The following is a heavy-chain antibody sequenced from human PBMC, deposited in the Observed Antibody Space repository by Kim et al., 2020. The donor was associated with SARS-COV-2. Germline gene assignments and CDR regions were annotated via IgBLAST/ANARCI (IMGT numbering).Heavy chain of an antibody. CDR1: GYTFTSYA. CDR2: INTNTGNP. J-gene: IGHJ6*02. V-gene: IGHV7-4-1*02. D-gene: IGHD3-9*01. CDR3: ARDGVLRYFDRYYGMDV. Sequence: ASVKVSCKASGYTFTSYAMNWLRQAPGQGLEWMGWINTNTGNPTYAQGFTGRFVFSLDTSVSTAYLQISSLKAEDTAVYYCARDGVLRYFDRYYGMDVWGQGTTVTVSS.